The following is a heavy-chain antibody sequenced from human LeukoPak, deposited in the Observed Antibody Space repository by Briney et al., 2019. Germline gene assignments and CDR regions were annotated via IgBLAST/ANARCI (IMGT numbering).Heavy chain of an antibody. CDR1: GFTFSTYA. Sequence: GGSLRLSCAASGFTFSTYAMSWVRQAPGKGLEWVSSISNSGGTTYYADSVKGRFTISRDNSRNTLVLQMNSLRAEDTAVYHCTTYYYDSSGYYYPYYFDYWGQGTLVTVSS. CDR2: ISNSGGTT. D-gene: IGHD3-22*01. V-gene: IGHV3-23*01. CDR3: TTYYYDSSGYYYPYYFDY. J-gene: IGHJ4*02.